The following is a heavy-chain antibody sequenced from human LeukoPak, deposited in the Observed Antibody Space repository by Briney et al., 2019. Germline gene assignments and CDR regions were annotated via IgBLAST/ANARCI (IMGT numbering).Heavy chain of an antibody. CDR2: IYYDGTNK. J-gene: IGHJ4*02. D-gene: IGHD4-23*01. CDR1: GFTFSSYD. CDR3: ARQSTVATDW. Sequence: GGSLRLSCAASGFTFSSYDMHWVRQAPGKGLEWLSLIYYDGTNKYYADSVKGRFTISRDNSKNTLFLQMNSLRVEDTAVYYCARQSTVATDWWGQGTLVTVSS. V-gene: IGHV3-33*08.